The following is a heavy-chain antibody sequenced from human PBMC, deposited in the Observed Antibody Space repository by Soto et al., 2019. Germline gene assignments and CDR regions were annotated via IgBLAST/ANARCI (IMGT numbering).Heavy chain of an antibody. D-gene: IGHD6-13*01. V-gene: IGHV3-7*03. CDR3: ARDDPAGKNRPSYYYYYYGMDV. J-gene: IGHJ6*02. CDR1: GFTFSSYW. CDR2: IKQDGSEK. Sequence: EVQLVESGGGLVQPGGSLRLSCAASGFTFSSYWMSWVRQAPGKGLEWVANIKQDGSEKYYVDSVKGRFTISRDNAKNSLYLKMNSPRAEDTAVYYCARDDPAGKNRPSYYYYYYGMDVWGQGTTVTVSS.